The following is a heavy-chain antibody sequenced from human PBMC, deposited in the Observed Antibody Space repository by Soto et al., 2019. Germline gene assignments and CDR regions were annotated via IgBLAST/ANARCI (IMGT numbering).Heavy chain of an antibody. J-gene: IGHJ2*01. V-gene: IGHV1-69*01. Sequence: QVQLVQSGAEVKKPGSSVKVSCKASGGTFSSYAISWVRQAPGQGLEWMGGIIPIFGTANYAQKFQGRVTITADESTSTAYMELSSLSSEDTAVYYCARGGIMVRGKPATWYFDLWGRGTLVTVSS. D-gene: IGHD3-10*01. CDR2: IIPIFGTA. CDR3: ARGGIMVRGKPATWYFDL. CDR1: GGTFSSYA.